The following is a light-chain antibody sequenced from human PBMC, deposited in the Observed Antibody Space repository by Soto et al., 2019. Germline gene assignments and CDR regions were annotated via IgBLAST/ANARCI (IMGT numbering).Light chain of an antibody. V-gene: IGKV1-27*01. Sequence: DIQMTQSPSSLSAYVGDRVIITCRASQDISNYLAWYQQKPGKVPKLLIYAASTLQSGVPSRFSGSGSGTDFTLTISSLQPEDVATYYCQKYNSAPLTFGGGTKVEIK. CDR1: QDISNY. J-gene: IGKJ4*01. CDR3: QKYNSAPLT. CDR2: AAS.